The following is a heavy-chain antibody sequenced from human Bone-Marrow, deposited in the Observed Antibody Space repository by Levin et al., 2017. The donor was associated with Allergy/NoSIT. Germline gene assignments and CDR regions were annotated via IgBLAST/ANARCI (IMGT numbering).Heavy chain of an antibody. CDR2: ISYDGSNK. CDR1: GFTFSSYG. D-gene: IGHD3-22*01. CDR3: AKDLDSSGYYPLVGAFDI. J-gene: IGHJ3*02. Sequence: PGGSLRLSCAASGFTFSSYGMHWVRQAPGKGLEWVAVISYDGSNKYYADSVKGRFTISRDNSKNTLYLQMNSLRAEDTAVYYCAKDLDSSGYYPLVGAFDIWGQGTMVTVSS. V-gene: IGHV3-30*18.